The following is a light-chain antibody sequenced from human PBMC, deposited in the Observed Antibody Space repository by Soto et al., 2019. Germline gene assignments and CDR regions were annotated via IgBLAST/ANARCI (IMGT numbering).Light chain of an antibody. Sequence: DIQMTQSPSTLSASVGDRVTITCRASQSISSWLAWYQQKPGKAPKVLIYKASNLESGVPSRFSGSGSETEFPLTISSLQPDDFATYYCQQYNSHPYTFGQGTKLEI. CDR2: KAS. J-gene: IGKJ2*01. CDR3: QQYNSHPYT. CDR1: QSISSW. V-gene: IGKV1-5*03.